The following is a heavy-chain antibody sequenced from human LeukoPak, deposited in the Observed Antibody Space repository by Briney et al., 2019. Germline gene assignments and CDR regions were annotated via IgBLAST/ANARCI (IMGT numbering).Heavy chain of an antibody. D-gene: IGHD5-18*01. CDR3: AKDLYSYGTHFDY. V-gene: IGHV3-30*18. CDR1: GFTFSSYG. CDR2: ISYDGSNK. Sequence: GRSLRLSCAASGFTFSSYGMHWVRQAPGKGLEWVAVISYDGSNKYYADSVKGRFTISRDNSKNTLYLQMNILRAEDTAVYYCAKDLYSYGTHFDYWGQGTLVTVSS. J-gene: IGHJ4*02.